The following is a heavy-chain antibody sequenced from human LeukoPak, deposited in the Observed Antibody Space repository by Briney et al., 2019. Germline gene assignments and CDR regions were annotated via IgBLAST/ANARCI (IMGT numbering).Heavy chain of an antibody. Sequence: GGSLRLSCAASGFTFSSYAMSWVRQAPGKGLEWVSAISGSGGSTYYADSVKGRFTISRDNFKNTLYLQMNSLRAEDTAVYYCAKVPRGRYYDSSGYPGPDDYWGQGTLVTVSS. CDR3: AKVPRGRYYDSSGYPGPDDY. CDR2: ISGSGGST. CDR1: GFTFSSYA. V-gene: IGHV3-23*01. D-gene: IGHD3-22*01. J-gene: IGHJ4*02.